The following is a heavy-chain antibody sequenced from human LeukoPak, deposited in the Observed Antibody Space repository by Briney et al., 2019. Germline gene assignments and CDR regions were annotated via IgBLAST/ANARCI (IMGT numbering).Heavy chain of an antibody. CDR3: ARAGEVGATSPVGDY. Sequence: PSETLSLTCAVYGGSFSGYYWSWIRQPPGKGLEWIGEINHSGSTNYNPSLKSRVTISVDTSKNQFSLKLSSVTAADTAVYYCARAGEVGATSPVGDYWGQGTLVTVSS. CDR1: GGSFSGYY. J-gene: IGHJ4*02. D-gene: IGHD1-26*01. CDR2: INHSGST. V-gene: IGHV4-34*01.